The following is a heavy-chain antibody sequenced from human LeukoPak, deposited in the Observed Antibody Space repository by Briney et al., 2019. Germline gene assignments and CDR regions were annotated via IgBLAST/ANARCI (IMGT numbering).Heavy chain of an antibody. CDR2: IYYSGST. CDR1: GGSISSYY. D-gene: IGHD3-22*01. CDR3: ARVQYYDSRDTLYYFDY. V-gene: IGHV4-59*01. J-gene: IGHJ4*02. Sequence: SETLSLTCTVSGGSISSYYWSWIRQPPGKGLEWIGYIYYSGSTNYNPSLKSRVTISVDTSKNQFSLKLSSVTAADTAVYYCARVQYYDSRDTLYYFDYWGQGTLVTVSS.